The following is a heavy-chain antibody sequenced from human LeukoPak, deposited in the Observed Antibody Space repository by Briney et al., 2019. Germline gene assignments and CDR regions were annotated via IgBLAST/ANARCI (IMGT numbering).Heavy chain of an antibody. V-gene: IGHV3-74*01. Sequence: PGGSLRLSCAASGFTFSSYWMHWVRQAPGKGLVWVSRINSDGSSTSYADSVKGRFTISRDNAKNTLYLQMNGLRAEDTAVYYCARDVSIFPLWAFDPWGQGTLVTVSS. J-gene: IGHJ5*02. CDR2: INSDGSST. CDR3: ARDVSIFPLWAFDP. D-gene: IGHD2-21*01. CDR1: GFTFSSYW.